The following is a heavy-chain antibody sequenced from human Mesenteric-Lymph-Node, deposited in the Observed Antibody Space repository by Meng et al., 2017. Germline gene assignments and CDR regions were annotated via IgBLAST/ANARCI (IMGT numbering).Heavy chain of an antibody. Sequence: ASVKVSCKVSGYTLTELSMHWVRQAPGKGLEWMGGFDPEDGETIYAQKFQGRVTMTEDTSTDTAYMELSSLRSEDTAVYYCARVPIYCSGGSCYQYDAFDIWGQGTMVTVSS. CDR3: ARVPIYCSGGSCYQYDAFDI. CDR2: FDPEDGET. CDR1: GYTLTELS. J-gene: IGHJ3*02. D-gene: IGHD2-15*01. V-gene: IGHV1-24*01.